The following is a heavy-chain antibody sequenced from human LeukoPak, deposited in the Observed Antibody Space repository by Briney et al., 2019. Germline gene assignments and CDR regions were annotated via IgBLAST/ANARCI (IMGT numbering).Heavy chain of an antibody. CDR2: ISGSGNTI. J-gene: IGHJ4*02. V-gene: IGHV3-48*02. D-gene: IGHD4-17*01. CDR3: TITGGPTVTAFDL. Sequence: GGSLRVSCAASGFTFSTYAMNWVRQAPGKGLEWVSYISGSGNTIYYAESVKGRFTISRDNAKNSLYLQMNSLRDEDTAVYYCTITGGPTVTAFDLWGQGILVTVSS. CDR1: GFTFSTYA.